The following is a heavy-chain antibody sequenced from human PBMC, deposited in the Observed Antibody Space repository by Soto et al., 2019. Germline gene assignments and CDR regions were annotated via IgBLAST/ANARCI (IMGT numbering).Heavy chain of an antibody. V-gene: IGHV3-11*01. CDR2: ISSSGSTI. J-gene: IGHJ3*02. CDR3: APGFPHDGGPDAFDI. CDR1: GFTFSDYY. D-gene: IGHD2-15*01. Sequence: LGGSLRLSCAAPGFTFSDYYMSWIRQAPGKGLEWVSYISSSGSTIYYADSVKGRFTISRDNAKNSLYLQMNSLRAEDTAVYYCAPGFPHDGGPDAFDIWGQGTTVTVSS.